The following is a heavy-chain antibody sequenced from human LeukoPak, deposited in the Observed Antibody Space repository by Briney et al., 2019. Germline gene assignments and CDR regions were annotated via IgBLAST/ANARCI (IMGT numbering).Heavy chain of an antibody. Sequence: GGSLRLSCAASGFTFSSYWMSWVRQAPGKGLEWVANIKQDGSEKYYVDSVKGRFTISRDNAKNSLYLQMSSLRAEDTAVYFCAGLRRAYYYYMDVWGKGTTVTVSS. CDR2: IKQDGSEK. J-gene: IGHJ6*03. V-gene: IGHV3-7*01. CDR3: AGLRRAYYYYMDV. CDR1: GFTFSSYW.